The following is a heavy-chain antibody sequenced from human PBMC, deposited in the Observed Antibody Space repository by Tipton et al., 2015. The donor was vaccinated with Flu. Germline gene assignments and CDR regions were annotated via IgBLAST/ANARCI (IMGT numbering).Heavy chain of an antibody. CDR3: AREGGVWFGEMDV. D-gene: IGHD3-10*01. Sequence: GSLRLSFAASGFTFSSYSMNWVRQAPGKGLEWVSSISSSSSYIYYADSVKGRFTISRDNAKNSLYLQMNSLRAEDTAVYYCAREGGVWFGEMDVWGQGTTVTVSS. CDR2: ISSSSSYI. J-gene: IGHJ6*02. CDR1: GFTFSSYS. V-gene: IGHV3-21*01.